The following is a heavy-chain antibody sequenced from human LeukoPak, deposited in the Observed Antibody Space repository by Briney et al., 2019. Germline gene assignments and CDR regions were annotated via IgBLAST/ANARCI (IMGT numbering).Heavy chain of an antibody. J-gene: IGHJ4*02. Sequence: ASVKVSCKTSGYTFTSYAMNWVRQAPGQGLEWMGWINTNTGDPTYAQAFTGRFVFSLDTSVSTAYLQISSLKAEDTAVYYCAGWAYDSGGYSQYYFDYWGQGTLVTVSS. D-gene: IGHD3-22*01. CDR3: AGWAYDSGGYSQYYFDY. V-gene: IGHV7-4-1*02. CDR2: INTNTGDP. CDR1: GYTFTSYA.